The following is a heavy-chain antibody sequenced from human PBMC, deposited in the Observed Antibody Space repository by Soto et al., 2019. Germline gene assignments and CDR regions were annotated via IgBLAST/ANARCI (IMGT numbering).Heavy chain of an antibody. D-gene: IGHD3-22*01. J-gene: IGHJ3*02. Sequence: GEYLKISCKGSGYNFTSYWISWVRQMPGKGLEWMGRIDPSDSYTNYSPSFQGHVTISADKSISTAYLQWSSLKASDTAMYYCAIDYYDSSAPDAFDIWGQVTMVTVSS. CDR2: IDPSDSYT. V-gene: IGHV5-10-1*01. CDR3: AIDYYDSSAPDAFDI. CDR1: GYNFTSYW.